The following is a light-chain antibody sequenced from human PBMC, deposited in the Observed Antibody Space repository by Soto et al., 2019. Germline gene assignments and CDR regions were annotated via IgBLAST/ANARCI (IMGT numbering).Light chain of an antibody. CDR1: QSVSSSY. V-gene: IGKV3-20*01. Sequence: ESVLTQSPGTLSLSPGERATLSCRASQSVSSSYLAWYQQKHGQAPRLLIYGASSRATGIPDRFSGSGSGTDFTLTISRLEPEDFAVYYCQQYGSSWTFGQGTKVEIK. CDR3: QQYGSSWT. J-gene: IGKJ1*01. CDR2: GAS.